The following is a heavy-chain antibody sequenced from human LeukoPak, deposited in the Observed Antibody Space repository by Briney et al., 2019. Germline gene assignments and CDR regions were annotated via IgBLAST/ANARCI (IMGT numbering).Heavy chain of an antibody. CDR1: GFTFSNYA. V-gene: IGHV3-23*01. CDR2: ISGSGGST. Sequence: GGSLRLSCAASGFTFSNYAMSWVRQAPGKGLEWVSAISGSGGSTYYADSVKGRFTISRDNSKNTLYLQMNSLRVEDTAVYYCARGNAYYDSSGYYPPSQFDYWGQGTLVTVSS. D-gene: IGHD3-22*01. CDR3: ARGNAYYDSSGYYPPSQFDY. J-gene: IGHJ4*02.